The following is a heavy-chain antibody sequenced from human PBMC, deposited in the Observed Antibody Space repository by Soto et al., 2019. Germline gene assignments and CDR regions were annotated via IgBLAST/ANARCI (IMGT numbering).Heavy chain of an antibody. CDR3: AKDEYCSGGSCYPPNFDY. D-gene: IGHD2-15*01. V-gene: IGHV3-23*01. CDR1: GFTFSSYA. J-gene: IGHJ4*02. CDR2: ISGSGGST. Sequence: GGSLRLSCAASGFTFSSYAMSWVRQAPGKGLEWVSAISGSGGSTYYADSVKGRFTISRDNSKNTLYLQMNSLRAEDMAVYYCAKDEYCSGGSCYPPNFDYWGQGTLVTVSS.